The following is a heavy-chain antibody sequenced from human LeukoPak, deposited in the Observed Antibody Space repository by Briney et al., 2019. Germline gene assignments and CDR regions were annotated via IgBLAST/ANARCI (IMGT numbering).Heavy chain of an antibody. J-gene: IGHJ4*02. Sequence: PGGSLRLSCAASGFTFSRDWMHWVRQAPGKGLVWVSRISDDGSITTYADSVQGRYTISRDNAKSTVFLQMNSLRVEDTAVYYCARVHSSGQLETFDYWGQGTLVTVSS. CDR3: ARVHSSGQLETFDY. D-gene: IGHD6-19*01. CDR2: ISDDGSIT. CDR1: GFTFSRDW. V-gene: IGHV3-74*03.